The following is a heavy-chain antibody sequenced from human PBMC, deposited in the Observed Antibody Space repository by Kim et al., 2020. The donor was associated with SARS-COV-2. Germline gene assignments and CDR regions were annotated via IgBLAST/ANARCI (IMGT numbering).Heavy chain of an antibody. CDR3: TRALIVVVPAAIGY. CDR1: GFTFGDYA. J-gene: IGHJ4*02. Sequence: GGSLRLSCTASGFTFGDYAMSWVRQAPGKGLEWVGFIRSKAYGGTTEYAASVKGRFTISRDDSKSIAYLQMNSLKTEDTAVYYCTRALIVVVPAAIGYWGQGTLVTVSS. V-gene: IGHV3-49*04. CDR2: IRSKAYGGTT. D-gene: IGHD2-2*02.